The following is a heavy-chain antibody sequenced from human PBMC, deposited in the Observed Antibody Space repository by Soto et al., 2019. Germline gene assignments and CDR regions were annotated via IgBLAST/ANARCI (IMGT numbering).Heavy chain of an antibody. CDR1: GFTVSSNY. V-gene: IGHV3-66*01. CDR2: IYSGGST. Sequence: GGSLRLSCAASGFTVSSNYMSWVRQAPGKGLEWVSVIYSGGSTYYADSVKGRFTISRDNSKNTLYLQMNSLRAEDTAVYYCARDLAGYDIDYWGQGTLVTVSS. CDR3: ARDLAGYDIDY. D-gene: IGHD5-12*01. J-gene: IGHJ4*02.